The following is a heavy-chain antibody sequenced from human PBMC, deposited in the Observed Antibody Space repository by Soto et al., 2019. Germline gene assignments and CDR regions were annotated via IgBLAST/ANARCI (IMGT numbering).Heavy chain of an antibody. CDR3: ARESDKAAN. D-gene: IGHD6-25*01. V-gene: IGHV1-69*13. J-gene: IGHJ4*02. CDR2: IIPLFDTP. CDR1: GGTFSSYA. Sequence: SVKVSCKASGGTFSSYAISCVRQAPGQGLEWMGGIIPLFDTPNYAQKFQDRVTITADESTSTAYMELSSLRSEDTAVYYCARESDKAANWGQGTLVTVSS.